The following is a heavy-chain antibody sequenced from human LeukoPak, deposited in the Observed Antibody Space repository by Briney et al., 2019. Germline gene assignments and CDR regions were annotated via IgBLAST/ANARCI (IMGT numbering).Heavy chain of an antibody. V-gene: IGHV3-23*01. Sequence: GGSLRLSCAASGFTFSSYAMSWVRQAPGKGLEWVSAISGSGGSTYYADSVKGRFTISRDNSKNTLYLQMNSLRAEDTAVYYCAKVGRHYYGSGSQFDYWGQGTLVTVPS. J-gene: IGHJ4*02. CDR2: ISGSGGST. CDR3: AKVGRHYYGSGSQFDY. D-gene: IGHD3-10*01. CDR1: GFTFSSYA.